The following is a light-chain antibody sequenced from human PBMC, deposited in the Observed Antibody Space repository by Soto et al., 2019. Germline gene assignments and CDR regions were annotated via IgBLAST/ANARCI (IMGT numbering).Light chain of an antibody. V-gene: IGKV3-20*01. CDR1: QSVSFSY. CDR3: QQYGSSPRT. J-gene: IGKJ2*01. CDR2: GAS. Sequence: EIVLTQSPGTLSLSPGERATLSCRASQSVSFSYLAWYQQKPGQAPRLLFYGASSRATGIPDKFSGSGSGTDFTLTISRLEPEDFAVYYCQQYGSSPRTFGQGTKLEIK.